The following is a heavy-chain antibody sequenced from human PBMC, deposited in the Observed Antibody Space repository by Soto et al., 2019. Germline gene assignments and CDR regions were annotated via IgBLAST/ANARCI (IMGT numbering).Heavy chain of an antibody. Sequence: SETLSLTCTVSGGSISSYYWSWIRQPPGKGLEWIGYIYYSGSTNYNPSLKSRVTISVDTSKNQFSLKLSSVTAADTAVYYCARGVIADGGVVAATGYFDYWGQGTLVTVSS. D-gene: IGHD2-15*01. CDR1: GGSISSYY. CDR3: ARGVIADGGVVAATGYFDY. J-gene: IGHJ4*02. V-gene: IGHV4-59*01. CDR2: IYYSGST.